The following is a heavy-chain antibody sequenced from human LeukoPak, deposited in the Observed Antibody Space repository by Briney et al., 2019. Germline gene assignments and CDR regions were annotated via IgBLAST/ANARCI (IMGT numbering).Heavy chain of an antibody. Sequence: GGSLRLSCAASGFAFSSYWMTWVRQAPGKGLEWVASLNEDGSKISYVGSVKGRFTISRDNAQNSLYLQMNSLTAEDTAVYYCVRAVTSMDGYWGQGTLVTVSS. J-gene: IGHJ4*02. CDR3: VRAVTSMDGY. CDR2: LNEDGSKI. D-gene: IGHD5-18*01. V-gene: IGHV3-7*03. CDR1: GFAFSSYW.